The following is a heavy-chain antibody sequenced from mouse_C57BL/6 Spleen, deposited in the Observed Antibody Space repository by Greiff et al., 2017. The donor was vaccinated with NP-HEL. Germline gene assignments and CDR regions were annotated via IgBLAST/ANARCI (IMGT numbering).Heavy chain of an antibody. CDR3: ARGSNPSAY. CDR1: GYSFTGYF. CDR2: INPYNGDT. Sequence: EVQVVESGPELVKPGDSVKISCKASGYSFTGYFMNWVMQSHGKSLEWIGRINPYNGDTFYNQKFKGKATLTVDKSSSTAHMELRSLTSEDSAVYYCARGSNPSAYWGQGTLVTVSA. D-gene: IGHD2-5*01. J-gene: IGHJ3*01. V-gene: IGHV1-20*01.